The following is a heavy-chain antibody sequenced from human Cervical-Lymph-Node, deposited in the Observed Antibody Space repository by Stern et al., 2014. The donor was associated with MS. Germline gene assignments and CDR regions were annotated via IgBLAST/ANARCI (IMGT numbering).Heavy chain of an antibody. CDR1: GFTFSGDG. J-gene: IGHJ4*02. Sequence: VQLVQSGGGVVQPGRSLRLSCAASGFTFSGDGMHWVRQAPGQGLEWVALIWYDGSNQYYADSVKGRFTISRDNSKNTLYLQMNSLRAEDTAVYYCVRDEAYCGGDCFNLLDYWGQGTLVTVSS. D-gene: IGHD2-21*01. CDR2: IWYDGSNQ. CDR3: VRDEAYCGGDCFNLLDY. V-gene: IGHV3-33*01.